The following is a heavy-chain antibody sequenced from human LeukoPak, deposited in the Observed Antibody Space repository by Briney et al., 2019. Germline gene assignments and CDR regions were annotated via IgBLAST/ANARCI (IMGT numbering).Heavy chain of an antibody. CDR3: ATHWRGR. J-gene: IGHJ4*02. D-gene: IGHD1-1*01. CDR1: GFSLSGYW. Sequence: GGSLRLSCTASGFSLSGYWMSWVRQAPGKGPEWLANIKEDGSRRYYSESVRGRFTISRDNSENSLYLQMNNLRAEDTAVYYCATHWRGRWGQGTLVTVSS. V-gene: IGHV3-7*03. CDR2: IKEDGSRR.